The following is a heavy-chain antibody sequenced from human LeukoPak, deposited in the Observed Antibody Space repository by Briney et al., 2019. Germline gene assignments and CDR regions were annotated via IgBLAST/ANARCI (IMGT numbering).Heavy chain of an antibody. J-gene: IGHJ4*02. CDR3: ARGSYFYGSGSFMGSDY. CDR1: GYTFTGYY. D-gene: IGHD3-10*01. CDR2: INPNSGGT. Sequence: ASVKVSCKASGYTFTGYYMHWVRQAPGQGLEWMGRINPNSGGTNYAQKFQGRVTITRDTSATTAYMELSSLRSEDTAVYYCARGSYFYGSGSFMGSDYWGQGTLVTVSS. V-gene: IGHV1-2*06.